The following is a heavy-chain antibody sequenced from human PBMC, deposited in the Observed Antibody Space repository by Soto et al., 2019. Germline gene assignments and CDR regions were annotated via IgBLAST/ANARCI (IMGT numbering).Heavy chain of an antibody. V-gene: IGHV1-69*02. CDR1: GGTFSSYT. J-gene: IGHJ4*02. Sequence: QVQLVQSGAEVKKPGSSVKVSCKASGGTFSSYTISWVRQAPGQGLEWMGRIIPILGIANYAQKFQGRVTITAAKSTSTAYRELSSLRSEDTAVYYCARGDPRGSYFSPSDYWGQGTLVTVSS. CDR3: ARGDPRGSYFSPSDY. CDR2: IIPILGIA. D-gene: IGHD1-26*01.